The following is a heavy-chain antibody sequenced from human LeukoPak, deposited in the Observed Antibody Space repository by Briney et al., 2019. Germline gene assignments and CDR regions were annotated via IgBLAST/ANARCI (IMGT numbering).Heavy chain of an antibody. CDR2: IRSSSET. Sequence: GGSLRLSWAASGFIFSQYSMNWVRQAPGKGLEWVPHIRSSSETFYADSVKGRFTIPRDNARNSLYLQMNNLRGEDTAIYYCARDAGNSGYGCDLWGQGTLVTVSS. CDR3: ARDAGNSGYGCDL. D-gene: IGHD5-12*01. V-gene: IGHV3-48*01. CDR1: GFIFSQYS. J-gene: IGHJ5*02.